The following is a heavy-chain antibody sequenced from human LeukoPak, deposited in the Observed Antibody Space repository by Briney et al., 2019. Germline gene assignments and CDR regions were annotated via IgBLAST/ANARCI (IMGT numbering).Heavy chain of an antibody. CDR1: RGTFSSYA. Sequence: SVKVSCKASRGTFSSYAISWVRQAPGQGLEWMGGIIPIFGTANYAQKFQGRVTITADESTSTAYMELSSLRSEDTAVYYCARSPAGTTFPFDYWGQGTLVTVSS. CDR3: ARSPAGTTFPFDY. J-gene: IGHJ4*02. D-gene: IGHD1-1*01. V-gene: IGHV1-69*01. CDR2: IIPIFGTA.